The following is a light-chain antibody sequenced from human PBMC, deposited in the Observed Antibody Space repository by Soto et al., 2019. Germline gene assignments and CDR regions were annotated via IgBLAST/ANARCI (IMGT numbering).Light chain of an antibody. CDR2: GND. CDR3: AAWDDSLSGRGV. CDR1: SSNIGTHS. Sequence: QSVLSQPPSASGTPGQRVTISCSGSSSNIGTHSVHWYQQLPGTAPKLLIYGNDQRPSGVPDRFSGSKSGTSASLAISGLQSEDEADYYCAAWDDSLSGRGVFGGGTKVTVL. J-gene: IGLJ2*01. V-gene: IGLV1-44*01.